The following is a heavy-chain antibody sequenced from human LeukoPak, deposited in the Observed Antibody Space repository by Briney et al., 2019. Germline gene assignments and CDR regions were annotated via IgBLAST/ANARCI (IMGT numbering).Heavy chain of an antibody. Sequence: GGSLRLSCAASGFSVSSDYMTWVRQAPGKGLEWVSVIYSGGSTYYADSVRGRFTISRDNSKNTLYLQMNNVRVEDTAVYFCARYHTALNYWGQGTLVTASS. CDR2: IYSGGST. CDR3: ARYHTALNY. D-gene: IGHD5-18*01. V-gene: IGHV3-53*01. J-gene: IGHJ4*02. CDR1: GFSVSSDY.